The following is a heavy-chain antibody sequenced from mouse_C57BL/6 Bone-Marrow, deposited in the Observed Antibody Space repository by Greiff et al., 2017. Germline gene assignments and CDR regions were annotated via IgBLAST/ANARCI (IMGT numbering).Heavy chain of an antibody. CDR1: GYSFTGYF. D-gene: IGHD1-1*01. V-gene: IGHV1-20*01. Sequence: EVQLQQSGPELVKPGDSVKISCKASGYSFTGYFMNWVMQSHGKSLEWIGRINPYNGDTFYNQKFKGKATLTVDKSSSTAHMELRSLTSEDSAVYYCARWGTTVVASFDYGGQGTTLTVSS. J-gene: IGHJ2*01. CDR2: INPYNGDT. CDR3: ARWGTTVVASFDY.